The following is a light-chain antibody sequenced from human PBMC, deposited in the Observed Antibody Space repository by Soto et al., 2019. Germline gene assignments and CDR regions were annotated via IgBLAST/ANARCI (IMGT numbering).Light chain of an antibody. CDR1: PPIGTY. Sequence: IQLTQSPSLLSASVGDRVTITCRASPPIGTYLAWYQQTHGKAPKLLIYVASTLLSGVPSRFSGGGSGTDFTLTISGLQPEDFATYYCQQLNLHPLTFGGGTRLETK. CDR3: QQLNLHPLT. CDR2: VAS. V-gene: IGKV1-9*01. J-gene: IGKJ4*01.